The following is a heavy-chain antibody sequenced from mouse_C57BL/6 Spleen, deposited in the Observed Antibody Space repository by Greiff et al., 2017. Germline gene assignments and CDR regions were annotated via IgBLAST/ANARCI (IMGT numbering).Heavy chain of an antibody. Sequence: EVKLVESGGGLVKPGGSLKLSCAASGFTFSDYGMHWVRQAPEKGLEWVAYISSGSSTIYYADTVKGRFTISRYNANNTLFLQMTSLRSEDTAMYYCARSYYDYYYAMDYWGQGTSVTVSS. J-gene: IGHJ4*01. CDR2: ISSGSSTI. D-gene: IGHD2-4*01. CDR1: GFTFSDYG. CDR3: ARSYYDYYYAMDY. V-gene: IGHV5-17*01.